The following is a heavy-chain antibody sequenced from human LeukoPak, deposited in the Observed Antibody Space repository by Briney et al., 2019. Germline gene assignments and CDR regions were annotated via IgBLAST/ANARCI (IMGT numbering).Heavy chain of an antibody. V-gene: IGHV3-15*01. CDR2: IKSKTDGGTT. CDR1: GFTFSNAW. D-gene: IGHD2-8*01. Sequence: GGSLRLSCAASGFTFSNAWMSWVRQAPGKGLEWVGRIKSKTDGGTTDYAAPVKGRFTISRDDSKNTLYLQMNSLKTEDTAVYYCTTDELLTVDSISSDYWGQGTLVTVSS. J-gene: IGHJ4*02. CDR3: TTDELLTVDSISSDY.